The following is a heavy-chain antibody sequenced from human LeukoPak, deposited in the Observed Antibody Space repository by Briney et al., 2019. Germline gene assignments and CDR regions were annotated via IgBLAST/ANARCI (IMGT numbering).Heavy chain of an antibody. Sequence: GGSMRLSCAASGLAFSAYKMHWVRQAPRKGLVWVSCISTDGYTTDYADFVQGRFTAPRDNTKNTWSLEMNSLRAEDTAVYYCVVGGSPGYWGQGTLVTVSS. J-gene: IGHJ4*02. CDR1: GLAFSAYK. CDR2: ISTDGYTT. CDR3: VVGGSPGY. D-gene: IGHD2-15*01. V-gene: IGHV3-74*01.